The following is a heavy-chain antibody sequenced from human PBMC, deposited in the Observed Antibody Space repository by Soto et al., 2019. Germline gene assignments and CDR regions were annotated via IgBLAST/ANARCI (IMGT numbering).Heavy chain of an antibody. CDR2: IIPIFGTA. D-gene: IGHD1-26*01. J-gene: IGHJ6*02. CDR3: ARDSYSGAREPYGMDV. Sequence: QVQLVQSGAEVKKPWSSVKVSCKASGGTFSSYAISWVRQAPGQGLEWMGGIIPIFGTANYAQKFQGRVTITADESTSTAYMALSSLRSEDTAVYYCARDSYSGAREPYGMDVWGQGTTVTVSS. CDR1: GGTFSSYA. V-gene: IGHV1-69*01.